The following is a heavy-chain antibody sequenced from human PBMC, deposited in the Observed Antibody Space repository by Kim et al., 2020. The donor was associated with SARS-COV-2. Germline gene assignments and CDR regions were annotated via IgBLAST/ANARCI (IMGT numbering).Heavy chain of an antibody. Sequence: GGSLRLSCTAAAGFSFDDYGMSWVRQSPGKGLEWVSGINWSGGSTGYADSVKGRFTISRDNAKKSLYLQMNSVRAEDTAFYHCARGFYQGPFDYWGQGILVPVSS. CDR3: ARGFYQGPFDY. CDR1: GFSFDDYG. CDR2: INWSGGST. J-gene: IGHJ4*02. V-gene: IGHV3-20*01.